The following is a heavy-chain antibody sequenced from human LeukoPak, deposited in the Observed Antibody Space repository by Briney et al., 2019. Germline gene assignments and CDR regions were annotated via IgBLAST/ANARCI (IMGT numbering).Heavy chain of an antibody. Sequence: GGSLRLSCAASGFTYSSYAVSWVRQAPGKGLEWVSAISGSGGSTYYADSVKGRFTISRDNSKNTLYLQMNSLGAEDTAVYYCAKGQEDYGDYDFDYWGQGTLVTVSS. D-gene: IGHD4-17*01. CDR3: AKGQEDYGDYDFDY. J-gene: IGHJ4*02. V-gene: IGHV3-23*01. CDR1: GFTYSSYA. CDR2: ISGSGGST.